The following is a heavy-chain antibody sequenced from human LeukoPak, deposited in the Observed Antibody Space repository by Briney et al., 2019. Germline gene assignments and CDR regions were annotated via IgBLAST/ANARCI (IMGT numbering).Heavy chain of an antibody. D-gene: IGHD6-13*01. V-gene: IGHV4-59*08. J-gene: IGHJ6*03. CDR2: ISYSGST. CDR1: GGSISSYY. Sequence: SETLSLTRTVSGGSISSYYWSWIRQPPGKGLGWIGYISYSGSTNYNPSLKSRVTMSVDTSKNQFSLKLNSVTAADTAVYYCARLTGQQLVQDYYMNVLGEGTTVTVSS. CDR3: ARLTGQQLVQDYYMNV.